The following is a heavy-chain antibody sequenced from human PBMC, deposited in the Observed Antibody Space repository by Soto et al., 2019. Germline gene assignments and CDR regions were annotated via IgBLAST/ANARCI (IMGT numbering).Heavy chain of an antibody. CDR1: GCTFSSYG. V-gene: IGHV3-30*18. Sequence: GGSLRLSCAASGCTFSSYGMHWVRQAPGKGLEWVAVISYDGSNKYYADSVKGRFTISRDNSKNTLYLQMNSLRAEDTAVYYCAKGTDSGSYYLADYFDYWGQGTLVTVSS. D-gene: IGHD1-26*01. J-gene: IGHJ4*02. CDR3: AKGTDSGSYYLADYFDY. CDR2: ISYDGSNK.